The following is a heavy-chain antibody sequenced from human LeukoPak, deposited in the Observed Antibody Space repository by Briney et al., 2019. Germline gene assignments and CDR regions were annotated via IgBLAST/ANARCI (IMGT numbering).Heavy chain of an antibody. CDR1: GGSFSGYY. CDR2: INHSGST. J-gene: IGHJ1*01. D-gene: IGHD2-21*02. V-gene: IGHV4-34*01. Sequence: MSSETLSLTCAVYGGSFSGYYWSWIRQPPGKGLEWIGEINHSGSTNYNPSLKSRVTISVDTSKNQFSLKLSSVTAADTAVYYCARGCDGDCYYEYFQHWGQGTLVTVSS. CDR3: ARGCDGDCYYEYFQH.